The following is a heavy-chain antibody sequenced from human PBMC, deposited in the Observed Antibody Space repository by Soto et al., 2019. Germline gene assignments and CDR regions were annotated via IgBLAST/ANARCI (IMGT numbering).Heavy chain of an antibody. CDR2: ISYDGSNK. CDR3: ARWAWNVDTAMVGRHYYYGMDV. D-gene: IGHD5-18*01. J-gene: IGHJ6*02. V-gene: IGHV3-30-3*01. Sequence: LSCAASGFTFSSYAMHWVRQAPGKGLEWVAVISYDGSNKYYADSVKGRFTISRDNSKNTLYLQMNSLRAEDTAVYYCARWAWNVDTAMVGRHYYYGMDVWGQGTTVTVSS. CDR1: GFTFSSYA.